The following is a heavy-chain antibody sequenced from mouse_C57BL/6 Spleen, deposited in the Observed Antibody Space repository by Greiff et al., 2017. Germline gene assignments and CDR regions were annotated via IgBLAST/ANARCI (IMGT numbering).Heavy chain of an antibody. CDR2: INPYNGGT. CDR1: GYTFPDYY. D-gene: IGHD1-1*01. V-gene: IGHV1-19*01. J-gene: IGHJ4*01. CDR3: ARSYYGSSFYAMDY. Sequence: EVQLQQSGPVLVKPGASVKMSCKASGYTFPDYYMNWVKQSHGKSLEWIGVINPYNGGTSSNQKFKGKATLTVDKSSSTAYMELNSLTSEDSAVYYCARSYYGSSFYAMDYWGQGTSVTVSS.